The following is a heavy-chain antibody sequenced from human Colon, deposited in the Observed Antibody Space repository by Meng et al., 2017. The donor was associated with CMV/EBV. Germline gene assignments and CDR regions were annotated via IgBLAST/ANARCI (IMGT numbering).Heavy chain of an antibody. D-gene: IGHD1-1*01. J-gene: IGHJ4*02. CDR1: NGSFSGYF. Sequence: HVQLQQWGAGLLKPSETLSLPCGVYNGSFSGYFWTWIRQPPGKGLEWIGEIFRDGSTKYNPSLQSRVTMSVDTSKNHFSLNLRSVTAADTAVYFCARATKLNCWEVLEYWGQGTLVTVFS. V-gene: IGHV4-34*12. CDR3: ARATKLNCWEVLEY. CDR2: IFRDGST.